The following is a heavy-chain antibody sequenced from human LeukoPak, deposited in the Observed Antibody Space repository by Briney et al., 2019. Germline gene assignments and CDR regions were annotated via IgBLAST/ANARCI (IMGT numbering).Heavy chain of an antibody. J-gene: IGHJ5*01. CDR3: ARGLSGLTGSSGYNNWFDP. CDR1: GFTFNIYG. V-gene: IGHV3-30*19. D-gene: IGHD3-22*01. CDR2: ISYDGSNK. Sequence: PGGSLRLSCAASGFTFNIYGMHWVRQAPGKGLEWVAVISYDGSNKYYADSVKGRFTISRDNSKNTLYLQMNSLRAEDTAVYYCARGLSGLTGSSGYNNWFDPWGQGTLVTVSS.